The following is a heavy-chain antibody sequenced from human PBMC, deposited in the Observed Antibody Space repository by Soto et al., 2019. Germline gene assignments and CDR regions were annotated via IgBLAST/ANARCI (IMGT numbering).Heavy chain of an antibody. Sequence: KVSCKASGGTFSSYAISWVRQAPGQGLEWMGGIIPIFGTANYAQKFQGRVTITADKSTSTAYMELSSLRSEDTAVYYCARDSKLAYDFWSGYYRAGDYYYGMDVWGQGTTVTVSS. V-gene: IGHV1-69*06. J-gene: IGHJ6*02. CDR3: ARDSKLAYDFWSGYYRAGDYYYGMDV. CDR1: GGTFSSYA. D-gene: IGHD3-3*01. CDR2: IIPIFGTA.